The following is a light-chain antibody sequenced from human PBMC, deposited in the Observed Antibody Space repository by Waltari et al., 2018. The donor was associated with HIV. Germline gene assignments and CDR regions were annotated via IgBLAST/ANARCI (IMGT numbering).Light chain of an antibody. CDR1: EGIANW. J-gene: IGKJ5*01. CDR3: QQTNLFPIT. Sequence: DIQLTQFPSTVSATVADRVTITCRATEGIANWLAWYQQKPGKAPKLLIDGASTLQSGVPSRFSGSGSGTTFTLTITSLQPEDFATYFCQQTNLFPITFGQGTRL. V-gene: IGKV1D-12*01. CDR2: GAS.